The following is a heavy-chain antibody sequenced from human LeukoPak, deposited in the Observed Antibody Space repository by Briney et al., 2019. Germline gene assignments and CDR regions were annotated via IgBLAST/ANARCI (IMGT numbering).Heavy chain of an antibody. Sequence: GASVKVSCKASGGTFSSYAISWVRQAPGQRLEWMGWINAGNGNTKYSQKFQGRVTITRDTSASTAYMELSSLRSEDTAVYYCARDPGGSGSYSDYWGQGTLVTVSS. CDR3: ARDPGGSGSYSDY. J-gene: IGHJ4*02. CDR2: INAGNGNT. D-gene: IGHD3-10*01. CDR1: GGTFSSYA. V-gene: IGHV1-3*01.